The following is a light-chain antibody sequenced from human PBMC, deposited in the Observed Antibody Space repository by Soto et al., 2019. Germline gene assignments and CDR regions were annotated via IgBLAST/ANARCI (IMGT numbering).Light chain of an antibody. J-gene: IGKJ1*01. V-gene: IGKV1-5*01. CDR3: QQYNSYSWT. CDR1: QSISSW. CDR2: DAS. Sequence: DIQMTQSPSTLSASVGDRVTITCRASQSISSWLAWYQQKKGKAPKLLIYDASSLESGVPSRFSGSGSGTEVTLTISSLQTDDFATYYCQQYNSYSWTFGQGTKVEIK.